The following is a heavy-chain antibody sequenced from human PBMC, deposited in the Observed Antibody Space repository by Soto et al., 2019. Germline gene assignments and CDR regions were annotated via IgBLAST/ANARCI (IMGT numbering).Heavy chain of an antibody. Sequence: PGGSLRLSCAASGFPFGENAMAWVRQAPGEGLEWVSGISCCGGSTSYADSVKGRFSIARDDSKNTLSLQMNSLRVEDTAQYYCAKADGEQWLVPHLDNWGQGTLVTVSS. J-gene: IGHJ4*02. CDR2: ISCCGGST. V-gene: IGHV3-23*01. CDR1: GFPFGENA. CDR3: AKADGEQWLVPHLDN. D-gene: IGHD6-19*01.